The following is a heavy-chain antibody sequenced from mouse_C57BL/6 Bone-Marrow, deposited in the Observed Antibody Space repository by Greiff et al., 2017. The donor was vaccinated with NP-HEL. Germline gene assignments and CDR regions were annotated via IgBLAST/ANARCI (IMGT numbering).Heavy chain of an antibody. J-gene: IGHJ4*01. Sequence: VQLHQSGAELVRPGTSVKVSCKASGYAFTNYLIEWVKQRPGQGLEWIGVINPGSGGTNYNEKFKGKATLTADKSSSTAYMQLSSLTSEDSAVYFCARSTTVVATQGDYGGQGTSVTVTA. CDR2: INPGSGGT. V-gene: IGHV1-54*01. CDR1: GYAFTNYL. CDR3: ARSTTVVATQGDY. D-gene: IGHD1-1*01.